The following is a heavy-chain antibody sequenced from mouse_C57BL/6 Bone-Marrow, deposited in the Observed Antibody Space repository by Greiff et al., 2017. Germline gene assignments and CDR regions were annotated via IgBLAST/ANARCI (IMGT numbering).Heavy chain of an antibody. CDR1: GYAFTNYL. V-gene: IGHV1-54*01. CDR2: INPGRGGT. J-gene: IGHJ4*01. CDR3: AREGEAMDS. Sequence: QVHVKQSGAELVRPGTSVKVSCKASGYAFTNYLIEWVKQRPGQGLEWIGVINPGRGGTNYNEKFKGKATLTADKSSITAYMQLSSLTSEDSAVYFCAREGEAMDSWGQAPSVTVSS.